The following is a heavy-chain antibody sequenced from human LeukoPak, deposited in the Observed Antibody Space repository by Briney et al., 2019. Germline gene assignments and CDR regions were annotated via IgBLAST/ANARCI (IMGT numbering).Heavy chain of an antibody. J-gene: IGHJ4*02. V-gene: IGHV3-23*01. D-gene: IGHD4/OR15-4a*01. Sequence: GGSLRLSCAASEFTFSSYGMSWVRQATGKGLEWVAAISGSGGSTYYADSVKGRFTISRDNSKNTLYLQMNSLRAEDTAVYYCARRAGAYSHPYDYWGQGTLVTVSS. CDR2: ISGSGGST. CDR3: ARRAGAYSHPYDY. CDR1: EFTFSSYG.